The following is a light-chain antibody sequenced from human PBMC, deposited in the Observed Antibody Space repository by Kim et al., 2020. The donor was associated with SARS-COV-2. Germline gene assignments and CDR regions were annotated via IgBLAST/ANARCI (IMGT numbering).Light chain of an antibody. CDR3: GTWDSSLSADWV. CDR2: DNN. Sequence: KFSISVPGSTSNIGNNYVSWYQQLPGTAPNLLIYDNNERPSGIPDRFSGSKSGTSATLGITGLQTGDEADYYCGTWDSSLSADWVFGGGTQLTVL. CDR1: TSNIGNNY. J-gene: IGLJ3*02. V-gene: IGLV1-51*01.